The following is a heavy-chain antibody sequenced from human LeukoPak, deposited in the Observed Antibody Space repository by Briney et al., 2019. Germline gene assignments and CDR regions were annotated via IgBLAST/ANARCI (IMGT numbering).Heavy chain of an antibody. D-gene: IGHD3-22*01. CDR1: AGSISNYY. CDR2: IYASGET. J-gene: IGHJ4*02. Sequence: PSETLSLTCTVSAGSISNYYWSWVWQSAGKGLEWIVRIYASGETYYTPSPQSRVTLSVDTSKKQFSLRLISVTAADTAVYYCARDSYYYDTSGYYILDYWGQGTLVTVSS. CDR3: ARDSYYYDTSGYYILDY. V-gene: IGHV4-4*07.